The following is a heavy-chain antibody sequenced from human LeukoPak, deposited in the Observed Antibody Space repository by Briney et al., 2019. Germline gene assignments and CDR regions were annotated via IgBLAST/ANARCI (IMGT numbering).Heavy chain of an antibody. J-gene: IGHJ6*03. D-gene: IGHD3-3*02. CDR2: ITSSSSYT. CDR3: AREKSFLEWLSTGRRDGYYMDV. V-gene: IGHV3-21*01. Sequence: GGSLRLSCAASGFTFSSYNMNWVRQAPGKGLEWVSSITSSSSYTFYADSVKGRFTVSRDNAKNSLYLQMNSLRAEDTAVYYCAREKSFLEWLSTGRRDGYYMDVWGKGTTVTVSS. CDR1: GFTFSSYN.